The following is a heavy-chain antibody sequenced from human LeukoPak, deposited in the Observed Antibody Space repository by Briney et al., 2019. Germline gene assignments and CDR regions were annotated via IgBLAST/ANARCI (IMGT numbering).Heavy chain of an antibody. Sequence: ASVKVSCKASGYTFTCYYMHWVRQAPGQGLEWMGQINPNSGGTNYAQKFQGRVTMTRDTSISTAYMELSRLRSDDTAAYYCARDPPLVWNYGTKFDYWGQGTLVTVSS. V-gene: IGHV1-2*06. D-gene: IGHD1-7*01. CDR1: GYTFTCYY. J-gene: IGHJ4*02. CDR2: INPNSGGT. CDR3: ARDPPLVWNYGTKFDY.